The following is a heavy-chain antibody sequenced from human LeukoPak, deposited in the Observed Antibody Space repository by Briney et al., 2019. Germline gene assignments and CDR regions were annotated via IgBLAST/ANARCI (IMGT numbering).Heavy chain of an antibody. CDR3: ARDQNQQLGSNL. CDR1: GGSISSGGYY. Sequence: SQTLSLTCTVSGGSISSGGYYWSWIRQPPGKGLEWIGYIYHSGSTYYNPSLKSRVTISVDRSKNQFSLKLSSVTAADTAVYYCARDQNQQLGSNLWGRGTLVTVSS. CDR2: IYHSGST. D-gene: IGHD6-13*01. V-gene: IGHV4-30-2*01. J-gene: IGHJ2*01.